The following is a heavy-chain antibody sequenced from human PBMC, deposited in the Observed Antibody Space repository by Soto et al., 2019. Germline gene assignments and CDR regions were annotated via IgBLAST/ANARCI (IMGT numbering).Heavy chain of an antibody. V-gene: IGHV3-30*02. Sequence: GGSLRLSCAASGFTFSSYGMHWVRQAPGKGLEWVAVIWYDGSNKYHADSVKGRFTISRDNSKNTLYLQMNSLRVEDTAVYYCAKDIVRYTYGACDYWGQGALVTVSS. J-gene: IGHJ4*02. CDR2: IWYDGSNK. D-gene: IGHD5-18*01. CDR1: GFTFSSYG. CDR3: AKDIVRYTYGACDY.